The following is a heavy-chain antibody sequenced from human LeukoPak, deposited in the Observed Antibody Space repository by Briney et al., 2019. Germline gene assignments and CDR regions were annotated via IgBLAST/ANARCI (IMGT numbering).Heavy chain of an antibody. CDR2: VYTGGST. CDR3: ARGLAAAGLYFDY. V-gene: IGHV3-53*01. D-gene: IGHD6-13*01. Sequence: GGSLRLSCAASGFTVSSNYMTWVREAPGKGLEWVSVVYTGGSTYSADSVKGRFTISRDNSKNTLYLQMNSLRAEDTAVYYCARGLAAAGLYFDYWGQGTLVTVSS. J-gene: IGHJ4*02. CDR1: GFTVSSNY.